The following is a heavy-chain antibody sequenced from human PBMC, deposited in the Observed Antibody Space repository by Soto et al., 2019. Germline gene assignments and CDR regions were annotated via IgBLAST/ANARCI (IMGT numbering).Heavy chain of an antibody. CDR2: IIPLFGST. Sequence: QVQLVQXGAEVKKPGSSVKVSCTASGDIFSGYSISWVRQAPGQGLEWMGGIIPLFGSTNYAPKFRGRVTITADQSTNTGYMELSSLKSEDTAVYYCARDLGTGYDSGDYWGQGTLVTVSS. CDR3: ARDLGTGYDSGDY. V-gene: IGHV1-69*12. CDR1: GDIFSGYS. J-gene: IGHJ4*02. D-gene: IGHD5-12*01.